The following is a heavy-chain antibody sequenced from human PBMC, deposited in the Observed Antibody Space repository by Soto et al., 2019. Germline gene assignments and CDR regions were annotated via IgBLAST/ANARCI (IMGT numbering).Heavy chain of an antibody. CDR1: GYTFTGYY. V-gene: IGHV1-2*04. D-gene: IGHD4-17*01. CDR2: INPNSGGT. CDR3: AGDWAYGDGGGAFDI. Sequence: QVQLVQSGAEVKKPGASVKVSCKASGYTFTGYYMHWVRQAPGQGLEWMGRINPNSGGTNYAQKFQGWVTMTRDTSISTAYMELSRLRSDDTAVYYCAGDWAYGDGGGAFDIWGQGTMVTVSS. J-gene: IGHJ3*02.